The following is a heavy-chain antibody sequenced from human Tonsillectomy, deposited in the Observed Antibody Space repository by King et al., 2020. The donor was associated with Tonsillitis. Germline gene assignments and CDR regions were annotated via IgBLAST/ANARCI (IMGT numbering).Heavy chain of an antibody. V-gene: IGHV2-5*09. Sequence: VTLKESGPTLVKPTQTLTLTCTFSGFSLSSSGVGVGWIRQPPXKALEWLGIIYWDDDKRXXPXXKSXLTXXKDTSXXXVVLTMTNMDPVDTAPSYCAXXXXXCXGXXXXXXXXXXFXXXGXXXLVTXSS. CDR3: AXXXXXCXGXXXXXXXXXXFXX. CDR1: GFSLSSSGVG. CDR2: IYWDDDK. J-gene: IGHJ1*01.